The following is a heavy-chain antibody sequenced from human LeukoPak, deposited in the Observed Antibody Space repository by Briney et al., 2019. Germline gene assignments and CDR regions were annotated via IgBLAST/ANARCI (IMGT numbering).Heavy chain of an antibody. Sequence: GGSLRLSCAASGLTVSSNYMSWVRQAPGKGLEWVSVIYSGGSTYYADSVKGRFTISRDNSKNTLYLQMNSLRAEDTAVYYCARIIGDYDSSGKSDYWGQGTLVTVSS. J-gene: IGHJ4*02. CDR1: GLTVSSNY. V-gene: IGHV3-66*01. CDR2: IYSGGST. CDR3: ARIIGDYDSSGKSDY. D-gene: IGHD3-22*01.